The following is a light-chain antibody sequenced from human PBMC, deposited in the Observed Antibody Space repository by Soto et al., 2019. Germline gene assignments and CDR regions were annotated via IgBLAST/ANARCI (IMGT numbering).Light chain of an antibody. Sequence: DIQMTRSPSSLSASVGDRVTITCQASEDISTLLNWYQRKPGEAPKLLIYDASNLESGVPSRFSGGGSGTDFTFTISGLQPEDSATYFCHEYDTLPPTFGGGTKVEIK. J-gene: IGKJ4*01. CDR3: HEYDTLPPT. CDR2: DAS. V-gene: IGKV1-33*01. CDR1: EDISTL.